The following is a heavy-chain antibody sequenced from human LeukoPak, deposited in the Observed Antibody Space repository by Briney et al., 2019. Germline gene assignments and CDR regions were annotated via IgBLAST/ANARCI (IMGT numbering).Heavy chain of an antibody. CDR2: ISCDGSNK. J-gene: IGHJ4*02. CDR3: AGDGRVQLWSYYFDY. V-gene: IGHV3-30*04. D-gene: IGHD5-18*01. Sequence: GKSLRLSCAASGFTFSSYAMHWGRQAPGKGLEWVAVISCDGSNKYYADSVKGRFTISRDNSKNTLYLQMNSLRAEDTAVYYCAGDGRVQLWSYYFDYWGQGTLVTVSS. CDR1: GFTFSSYA.